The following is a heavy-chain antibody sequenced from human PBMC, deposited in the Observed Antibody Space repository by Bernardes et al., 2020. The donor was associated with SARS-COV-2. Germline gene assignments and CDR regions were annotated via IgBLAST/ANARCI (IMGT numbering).Heavy chain of an antibody. D-gene: IGHD4-17*01. CDR1: GYTFTSYG. V-gene: IGHV1-18*04. Sequence: ASVKVSCKASGYTFTSYGISWVRQAPGQGLEWMGWISAYNGNTNYAQQLQGRVTMTTDTSTSTAYRELRSLRSDDTAVYYCARLKATVVTLYYGMDVWRQGTTVTDTS. J-gene: IGHJ6*02. CDR2: ISAYNGNT. CDR3: ARLKATVVTLYYGMDV.